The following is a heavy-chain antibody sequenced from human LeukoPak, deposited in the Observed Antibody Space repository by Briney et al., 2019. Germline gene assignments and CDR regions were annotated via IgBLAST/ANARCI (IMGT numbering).Heavy chain of an antibody. CDR1: GFTFSSYG. Sequence: GGSLRLSCAASGFTFSSYGMHWVRQAPGKGLEWVAFIRYEGSNKYYADSVKGRFTISRDNSKNTLYLQMNSLRAEDTAVYYCARGVPAAVYYYYYYMDVWGKGTTVTVSS. J-gene: IGHJ6*03. D-gene: IGHD2-2*01. V-gene: IGHV3-30*02. CDR3: ARGVPAAVYYYYYYMDV. CDR2: IRYEGSNK.